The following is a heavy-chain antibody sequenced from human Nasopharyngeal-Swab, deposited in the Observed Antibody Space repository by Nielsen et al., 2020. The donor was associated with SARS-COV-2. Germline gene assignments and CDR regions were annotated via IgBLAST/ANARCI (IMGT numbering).Heavy chain of an antibody. Sequence: SETLSLTCTVSGGSISSYYWSWIRQHPGKGLEWIGYIYYSGSTYYNPSLKSRVTISVDTSKNQFSLKMSSVTAADTAMYYCARDQAGATWAPGAFDIWGQGTMVTVSS. D-gene: IGHD1-26*01. J-gene: IGHJ3*02. CDR3: ARDQAGATWAPGAFDI. CDR2: IYYSGST. CDR1: GGSISSYY. V-gene: IGHV4-59*06.